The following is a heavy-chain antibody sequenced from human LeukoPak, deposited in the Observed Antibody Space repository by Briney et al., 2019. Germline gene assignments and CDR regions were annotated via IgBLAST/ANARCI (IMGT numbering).Heavy chain of an antibody. D-gene: IGHD3-22*01. V-gene: IGHV3-30*04. J-gene: IGHJ4*02. CDR3: ARLHYDSSGSTY. CDR1: GFTFSSYA. CDR2: ISYDGSDK. Sequence: QPGGSLRLSCAASGFTFSSYAMHWVRQAPGKGLEWVAVISYDGSDKYYADSVKGRFTISRDNSKNTLYLQMNSLRTEDTAVYYCARLHYDSSGSTYWGQGTLVTVSS.